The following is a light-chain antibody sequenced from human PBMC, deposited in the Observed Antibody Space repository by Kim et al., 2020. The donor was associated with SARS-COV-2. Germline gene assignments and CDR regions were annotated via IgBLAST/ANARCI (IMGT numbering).Light chain of an antibody. J-gene: IGKJ1*01. CDR3: QQFHSYPWT. Sequence: AIQLTQSPSSLSASVGDRVTITCRASQGISSALAWYQQIPGKPPKVLIYDASTLERGVPSRFSGGGSGTDFTLTVSSLHPEDFATYYCQQFHSYPWTFGQGTKVDIK. CDR1: QGISSA. V-gene: IGKV1-13*02. CDR2: DAS.